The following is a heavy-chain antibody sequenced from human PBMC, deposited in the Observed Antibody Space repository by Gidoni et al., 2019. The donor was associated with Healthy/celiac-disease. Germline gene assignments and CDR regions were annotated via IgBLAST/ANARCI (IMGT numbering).Heavy chain of an antibody. CDR2: INHRGST. CDR3: ARRTTTMVRGVNLLPHDFDI. V-gene: IGHV4-34*01. D-gene: IGHD3-10*01. Sequence: QVHLQQCGAGRLHPSETLSLTCAVHGGSFSGYYWGWIRQPPGKGLEWIGEINHRGSTNDHPSLKSRVTISVDTSKNKFSLKLSAVTAADTAVYYCARRTTTMVRGVNLLPHDFDIWGQGTMVTVSS. CDR1: GGSFSGYY. J-gene: IGHJ3*02.